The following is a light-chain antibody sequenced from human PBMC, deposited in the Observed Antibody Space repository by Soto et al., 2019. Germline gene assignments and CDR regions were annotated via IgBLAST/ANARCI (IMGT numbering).Light chain of an antibody. J-gene: IGLJ1*01. Sequence: QSVLTQPPSVSGAPGQRVTISCTGSGSNIGAGYDVHWYRQLPGTAPKLLIFANIIRPSGVPDRFSGSKSGASASLAITGLRAEDEADYYCQSYDSSLSGYVFGTGTKVTVL. CDR1: GSNIGAGYD. CDR3: QSYDSSLSGYV. V-gene: IGLV1-40*01. CDR2: ANI.